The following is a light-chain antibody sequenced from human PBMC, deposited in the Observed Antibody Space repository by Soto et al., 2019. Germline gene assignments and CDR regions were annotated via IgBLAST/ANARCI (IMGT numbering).Light chain of an antibody. Sequence: EIVLTQSPGTLSLSPGERATLSCRASQSVSSSYLGWYQQKPGQAPRLLIYGASNRATGIPDRFSGSGSGTEFTLTISRLEPEDFAVYYCQHYYYWPPWTFGQGTKVDIK. CDR2: GAS. J-gene: IGKJ1*01. CDR3: QHYYYWPPWT. V-gene: IGKV3-20*01. CDR1: QSVSSSY.